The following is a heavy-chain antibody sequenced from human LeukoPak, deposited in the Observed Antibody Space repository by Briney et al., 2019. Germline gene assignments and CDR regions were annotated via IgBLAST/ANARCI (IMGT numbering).Heavy chain of an antibody. D-gene: IGHD4-17*01. CDR1: GFTFDDAW. J-gene: IGHJ4*02. Sequence: PGGSLRLSCAVYGFTFDDAWMTWVRQAPGKGLEWVSAISGSGGSTYYADSVKGRFTISRDNSKNTLYLQMNSLRAEDTAVYYCAKDLATVTTKGDYWGQGTLVTVSS. CDR3: AKDLATVTTKGDY. V-gene: IGHV3-23*01. CDR2: ISGSGGST.